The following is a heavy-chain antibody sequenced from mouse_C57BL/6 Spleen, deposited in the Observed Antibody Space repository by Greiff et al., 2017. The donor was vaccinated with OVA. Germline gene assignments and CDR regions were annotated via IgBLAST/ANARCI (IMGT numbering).Heavy chain of an antibody. D-gene: IGHD1-1*01. CDR3: AMKSITTVVDY. CDR2: IHPSDSDT. CDR1: GYTFTSYW. V-gene: IGHV1-74*01. J-gene: IGHJ2*01. Sequence: QVQLQQPGAELVKPGASVKVSCKASGYTFTSYWMHWVKQRPGQGLEWIGRIHPSDSDTNYNQKFKGKATLTVDKSSSTAYMQLSRLTSEDSAVYYCAMKSITTVVDYWGQGTTLTVSS.